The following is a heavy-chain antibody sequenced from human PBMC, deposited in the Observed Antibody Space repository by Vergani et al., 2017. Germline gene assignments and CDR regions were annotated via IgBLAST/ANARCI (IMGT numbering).Heavy chain of an antibody. V-gene: IGHV3-20*04. D-gene: IGHD6-19*01. CDR1: GFTFDDYG. CDR3: ARGAYSSGWYGRLDAFDI. CDR2: INWNGGST. Sequence: EVQLVESGGGVVRPGGSMRLSCAASGFTFDDYGMSWVRQAPGKGLEWVSGINWNGGSTGYADSVKGRFTISRDNAKNSLYLQMNSLRAEDTALYYCARGAYSSGWYGRLDAFDIWGQGTMVTVSS. J-gene: IGHJ3*02.